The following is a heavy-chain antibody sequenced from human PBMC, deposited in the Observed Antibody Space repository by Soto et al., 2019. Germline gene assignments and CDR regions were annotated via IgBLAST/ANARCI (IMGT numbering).Heavy chain of an antibody. D-gene: IGHD7-27*01. CDR2: IDLDIGDT. J-gene: IGHJ4*02. CDR1: GHTFTGHH. CDR3: GLEATGTGGFDY. V-gene: IGHV1-2*02. Sequence: QVQMVQSGAEVKKPGASVKVSCKASGHTFTGHHMHWVRQAPGQGLEWMGLIDLDIGDTKYAQKFQGRITSTSDTSVTTADMKLRALRSDDTAVYYCGLEATGTGGFDYWGPGTLVTVS.